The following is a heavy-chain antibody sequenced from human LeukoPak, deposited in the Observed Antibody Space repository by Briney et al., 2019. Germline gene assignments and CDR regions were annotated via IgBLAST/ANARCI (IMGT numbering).Heavy chain of an antibody. CDR2: ISYDGNNK. V-gene: IGHV3-30*04. J-gene: IGHJ4*02. CDR1: GFTFSSYA. D-gene: IGHD1-26*01. CDR3: AREGWELLEARFDY. Sequence: GGSLRLSCAASGFTFSSYAMHWVRQAPGKGLEWVAVISYDGNNKYYADSVKGRFTISRDNSKNTLYLQMNSLRVEDTAVYYCAREGWELLEARFDYWGQGTLVTVSS.